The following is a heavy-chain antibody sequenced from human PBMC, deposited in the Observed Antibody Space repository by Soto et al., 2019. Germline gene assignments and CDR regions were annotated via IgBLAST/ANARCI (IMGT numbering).Heavy chain of an antibody. CDR1: GYTFSNFW. Sequence: PRESLKISCEPSGYTFSNFWIAWVRQMPGKGLTWMGIIYPGDSDTRYSPSFQGQVTISADKSISTAYLQWSSLKASDTAVYYCAVPTLVRDYLSLDVWGQGTTVTVSS. CDR3: AVPTLVRDYLSLDV. V-gene: IGHV5-51*01. D-gene: IGHD3-10*01. CDR2: IYPGDSDT. J-gene: IGHJ6*02.